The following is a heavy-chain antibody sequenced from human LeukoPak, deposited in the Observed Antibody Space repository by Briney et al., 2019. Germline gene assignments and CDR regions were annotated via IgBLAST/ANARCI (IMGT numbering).Heavy chain of an antibody. CDR2: IKQDGSEK. CDR1: GFTFSSYW. D-gene: IGHD2-15*01. V-gene: IGHV3-7*01. CDR3: ATLGVVGGMDV. Sequence: GGSLRLSCAASGFTFSSYWMRWVRQAPGKGLEWVANIKQDGSEKYYVDSVKGRFTISRDNAKNSLYLQMNSLRAEDTAVYYCATLGVVGGMDVWGQGTTVTVSS. J-gene: IGHJ6*02.